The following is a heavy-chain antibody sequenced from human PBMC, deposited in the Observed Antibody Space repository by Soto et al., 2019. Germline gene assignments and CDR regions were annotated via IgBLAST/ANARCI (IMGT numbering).Heavy chain of an antibody. CDR2: ISAYNGNT. Sequence: GASVKVSWKASGYTFTSYGISWGRQAPGQGLEWMGWISAYNGNTNYAQKLQGRVTMTTDTSTSTAYMELRSLRSDDTAVYYCARELSGYGDFDYWGQGTLVTVSS. D-gene: IGHD5-12*01. CDR3: ARELSGYGDFDY. V-gene: IGHV1-18*01. CDR1: GYTFTSYG. J-gene: IGHJ4*02.